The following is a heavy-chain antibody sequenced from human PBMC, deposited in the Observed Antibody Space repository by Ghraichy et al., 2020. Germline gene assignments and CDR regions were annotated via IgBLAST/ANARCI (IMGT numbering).Heavy chain of an antibody. J-gene: IGHJ1*01. V-gene: IGHV1-3*01. Sequence: GESLNISCKASGYTFTSYAVHWVRQAPGQRPEWMGWINPDNGKTKYSQNFQDRLTFTRATSASTAYMDLSSLRSEDTAVYYCSRGSTQWLVSSLGYWGQGTLVTVSS. CDR2: INPDNGKT. D-gene: IGHD6-19*01. CDR1: GYTFTSYA. CDR3: SRGSTQWLVSSLGY.